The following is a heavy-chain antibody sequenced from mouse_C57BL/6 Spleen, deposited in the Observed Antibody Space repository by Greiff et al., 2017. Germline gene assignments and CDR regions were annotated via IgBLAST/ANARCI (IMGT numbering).Heavy chain of an antibody. D-gene: IGHD2-5*01. CDR2: INPNNGGT. CDR1: GYTFTDYN. Sequence: VQLQQSGPELVKPGASVKMSCKASGYTFTDYNMHWVKQSHGKILEWIGYINPNNGGTSYNQKFKGKATLTVNKSSSTAYMEFRSLTSEDSAVYYCARESNYYFEYWGQGTTLTVSS. V-gene: IGHV1-22*01. J-gene: IGHJ2*01. CDR3: ARESNYYFEY.